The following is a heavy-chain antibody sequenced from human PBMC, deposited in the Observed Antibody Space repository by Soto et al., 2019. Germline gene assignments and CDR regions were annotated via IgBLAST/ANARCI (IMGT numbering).Heavy chain of an antibody. D-gene: IGHD5-12*01. CDR1: GGTFSDLA. V-gene: IGHV1-69*01. J-gene: IGHJ4*02. Sequence: QVHLVQSGAEVKKPGSSVKVSCKTSGGTFSDLAFIWVRQAPRQGLEWVGGIVPLFGTPDYAQKFQGRVTINADESSSTVYMELRSLRSEDTAVYYCASERVAEMATGGYFDNWGQGTLVTVSS. CDR3: ASERVAEMATGGYFDN. CDR2: IVPLFGTP.